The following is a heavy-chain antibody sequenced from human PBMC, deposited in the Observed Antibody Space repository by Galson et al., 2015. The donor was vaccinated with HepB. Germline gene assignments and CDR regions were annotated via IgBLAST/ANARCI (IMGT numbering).Heavy chain of an antibody. V-gene: IGHV3-53*05. J-gene: IGHJ5*02. CDR1: GFTVSSNY. CDR2: IYSGGST. D-gene: IGHD2-2*01. Sequence: SLRLSCAASGFTVSSNYMSWVRQAPGKGLEWVSVIYSGGSTYYADSVKGRFTISRVTITADESTSTAYMELSSLRSEDTAVYYCARELLYAVVPAAMPGNEWFDPWGQGTLVTVSS. CDR3: ARELLYAVVPAAMPGNEWFDP.